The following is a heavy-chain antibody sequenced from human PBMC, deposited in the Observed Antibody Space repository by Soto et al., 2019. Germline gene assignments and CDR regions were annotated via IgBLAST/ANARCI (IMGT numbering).Heavy chain of an antibody. CDR2: IDGSGTTI. CDR3: ARTAYCRIGICAPEVPW. J-gene: IGHJ4*02. V-gene: IGHV3-48*02. D-gene: IGHD2-15*01. CDR1: GFTFSAYS. Sequence: EVQLVESGVGLVQPGGSLILSCAASGFTFSAYSMNWVRQAPGKGLEWVSSIDGSGTTIDHEDFGKGRFEISRDNAKNAMYMEMNMLRDDDAAVYYCARTAYCRIGICAPEVPWWGKGTLVTVSS.